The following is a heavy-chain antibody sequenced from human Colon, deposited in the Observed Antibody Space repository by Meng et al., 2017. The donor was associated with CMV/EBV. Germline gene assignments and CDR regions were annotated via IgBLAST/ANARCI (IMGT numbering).Heavy chain of an antibody. CDR1: GGSIGSREYF. D-gene: IGHD3-10*01. J-gene: IGHJ4*02. Sequence: SETLSLTCSVSGGSIGSREYFWSWVRQPPGKGLEWIGYIYYTESFYYNPSLKSRVTMSIDTSKNQFSLNLKSVTAADTAVYYCARDRGVEFFDSWGQGTLVTVSS. V-gene: IGHV4-30-4*01. CDR3: ARDRGVEFFDS. CDR2: IYYTESF.